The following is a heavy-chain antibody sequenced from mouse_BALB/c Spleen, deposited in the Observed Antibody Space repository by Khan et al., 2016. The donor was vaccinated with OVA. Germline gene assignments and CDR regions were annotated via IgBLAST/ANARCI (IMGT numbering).Heavy chain of an antibody. J-gene: IGHJ2*01. V-gene: IGHV3-2*02. CDR3: ARTARIKY. CDR2: ISSSGSP. D-gene: IGHD1-2*01. Sequence: EVQLQESGPGLVKPSQSLSLTCTVTGYSITSGYGWNWIRQFPGNKLEWMGYISSSGSPNYNPSLKSRISITRDTSKNQFFLQLNSVTTEDTATYYCARTARIKYWGQGTTLTVSS. CDR1: GYSITSGYG.